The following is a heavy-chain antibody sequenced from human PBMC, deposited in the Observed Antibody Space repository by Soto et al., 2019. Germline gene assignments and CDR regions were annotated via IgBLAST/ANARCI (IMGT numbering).Heavy chain of an antibody. V-gene: IGHV4-39*01. Sequence: SETLSLTCTDSGGSISRSSYSWAWIRQPPGKGLEWIGTLYYSGNTYYNPSLKGRVTISVDTSKNQFSLKLSSVTAADTAVYYCATRQGGSYNWFDPWGQGTLVTVS. CDR2: LYYSGNT. CDR3: ATRQGGSYNWFDP. CDR1: GGSISRSSYS. J-gene: IGHJ5*02. D-gene: IGHD2-15*01.